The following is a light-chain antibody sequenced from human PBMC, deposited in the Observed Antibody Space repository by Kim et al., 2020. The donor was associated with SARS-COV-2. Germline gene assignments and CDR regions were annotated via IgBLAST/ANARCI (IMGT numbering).Light chain of an antibody. CDR3: SSYTNRNSWV. CDR1: SSDVGGYNY. J-gene: IGLJ3*02. CDR2: DVI. Sequence: QSVLTQPASVSGSPGQSITISCTGTSSDVGGYNYVCWYQQHPGKAPKLMIYDVIKRPSGVSNRFSASKSGNTASLTISGLQAEDEADYYCSSYTNRNSWVFGGGTQLTVL. V-gene: IGLV2-14*03.